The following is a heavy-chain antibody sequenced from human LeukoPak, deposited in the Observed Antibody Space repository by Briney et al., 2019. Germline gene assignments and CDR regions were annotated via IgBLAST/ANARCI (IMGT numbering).Heavy chain of an antibody. V-gene: IGHV4-39*07. CDR2: IFYSGSTS. D-gene: IGHD4-17*01. CDR1: GGSISTANYY. J-gene: IGHJ4*02. CDR3: ARGGGYDDYGDYDHRDY. Sequence: SETLSLTCTVSGGSISTANYYWGWIRQPPGKGLEWIGNIFYSGSTSYYSPSLKSRVTISVDTSKNQFSLKLSSVTAADTAVYYCARGGGYDDYGDYDHRDYWGQGTLVTVSS.